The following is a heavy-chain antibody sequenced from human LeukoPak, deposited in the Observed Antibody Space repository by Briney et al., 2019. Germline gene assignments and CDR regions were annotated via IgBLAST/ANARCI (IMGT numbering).Heavy chain of an antibody. V-gene: IGHV3-30*04. CDR3: ARFRAYPYNSSPRHWFNP. Sequence: GGSLRLSCEGSGYTFSYYFMYWVRQAPGKELEWVAAISDDGTSEHYADSVKGGFTISRDNSKKSLYLQMNRLRTEDTAVYYCARFRAYPYNSSPRHWFNPWGQGTLVTVSS. J-gene: IGHJ5*02. CDR1: GYTFSYYF. D-gene: IGHD1-14*01. CDR2: ISDDGTSE.